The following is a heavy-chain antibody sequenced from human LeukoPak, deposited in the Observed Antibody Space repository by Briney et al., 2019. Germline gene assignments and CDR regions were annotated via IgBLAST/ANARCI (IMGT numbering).Heavy chain of an antibody. D-gene: IGHD2-15*01. CDR1: GGTFGRYA. J-gene: IGHJ3*02. CDR3: ARDCSGGRCYGAFDI. Sequence: SVKVSCKASGGTFGRYAITWVRQAPGQRLEWMWGVSPIYGTSDYAQRFQGRVTISADESTSTAFLEVRSLRSEDTAVYYCARDCSGGRCYGAFDIWGQGTLVIVSS. CDR2: VSPIYGTS. V-gene: IGHV1-69*13.